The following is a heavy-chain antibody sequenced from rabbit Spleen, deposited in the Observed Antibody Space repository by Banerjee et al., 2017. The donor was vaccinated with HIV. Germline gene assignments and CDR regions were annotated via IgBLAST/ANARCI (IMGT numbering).Heavy chain of an antibody. CDR3: ARDTSSSFSSYGMDL. Sequence: QSLEESGGGLVKPGASLTLTCKASGFSFSSGYDLCWVRQAPGKGLEWIACIYAGSSGSRCSAIWAKGQFTISKTSSTTVTLQMTSLTDADTSAYFCARDTSSSFSSYGMDLWGQGTLVTV. CDR2: IYAGSSGSR. CDR1: GFSFSSGYD. J-gene: IGHJ6*01. D-gene: IGHD1-1*01. V-gene: IGHV1S40*01.